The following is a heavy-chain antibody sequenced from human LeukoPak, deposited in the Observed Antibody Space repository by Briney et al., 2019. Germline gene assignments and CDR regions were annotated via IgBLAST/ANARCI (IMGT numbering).Heavy chain of an antibody. J-gene: IGHJ3*02. CDR2: INAGNGNT. Sequence: ASVKVPCKASGYTFTSYAMHWVRQAPGQRLEWMGWINAGNGNTKYSQKFQGRVTMTRDTSTSTVYMELSSLRSEDTAVYYCTRYPSGYTSMVIFALDIWGQGAMVTVSS. D-gene: IGHD2-21*01. V-gene: IGHV1-3*01. CDR1: GYTFTSYA. CDR3: TRYPSGYTSMVIFALDI.